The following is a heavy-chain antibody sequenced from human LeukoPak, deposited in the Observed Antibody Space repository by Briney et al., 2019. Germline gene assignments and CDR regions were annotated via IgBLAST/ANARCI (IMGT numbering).Heavy chain of an antibody. V-gene: IGHV1-69*13. CDR3: ARGGRDIVVVPAAMGDWFDP. CDR2: TIPIFGTA. J-gene: IGHJ5*02. CDR1: GGTFSSYA. Sequence: ASVKVSCKASGGTFSSYAISWVRQAPGQGLEWMGGTIPIFGTANYAQKFQGRVTITADESTSTAYMELSSLRSEDTAVYYCARGGRDIVVVPAAMGDWFDPWGQGTLVTVSS. D-gene: IGHD2-2*01.